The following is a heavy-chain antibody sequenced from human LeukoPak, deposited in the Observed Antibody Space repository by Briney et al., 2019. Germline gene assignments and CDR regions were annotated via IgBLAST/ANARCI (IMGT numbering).Heavy chain of an antibody. CDR2: ISAYNGNT. D-gene: IGHD2-2*01. CDR3: ASTLGSTSLSYYYGMDV. J-gene: IGHJ6*04. V-gene: IGHV1-18*04. Sequence: GASVKVSRKASGYTFTSYGISWVRQAPGQGLEWMGWISAYNGNTNYAQKLQGRVTMTPDTSTSTAYMELRSLRSDDTVVYYCASTLGSTSLSYYYGMDVWGKGTTVTVSS. CDR1: GYTFTSYG.